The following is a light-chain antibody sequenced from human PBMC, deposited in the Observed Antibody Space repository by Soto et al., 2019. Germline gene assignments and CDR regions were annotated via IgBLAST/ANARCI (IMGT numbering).Light chain of an antibody. CDR2: GAS. CDR1: QSVSSSY. CDR3: QQHGSSPPT. V-gene: IGKV3-20*01. J-gene: IGKJ1*01. Sequence: EIVLTQSPGTLSLSPGERATLSCRASQSVSSSYLAWYQQKPGQAPRLLFYGASRRATGIPDRFSGSGSGTDFTLTTSRLDPEDFAVYYCQQHGSSPPTFGQGTKVEIK.